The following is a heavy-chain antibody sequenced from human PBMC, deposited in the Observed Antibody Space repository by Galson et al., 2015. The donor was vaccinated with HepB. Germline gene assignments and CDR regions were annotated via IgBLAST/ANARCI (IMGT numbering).Heavy chain of an antibody. V-gene: IGHV3-74*01. D-gene: IGHD2-2*01. Sequence: SLRLSCAASGFTFSSYWMHWVRQAPGKGLVWVSRINSDGSSTSYADSVKGRFTISRDNAKNTLYLQMNSLRAEDTAVYYCARDRYEKHWFDPWGQGTLVTVSS. J-gene: IGHJ5*02. CDR2: INSDGSST. CDR3: ARDRYEKHWFDP. CDR1: GFTFSSYW.